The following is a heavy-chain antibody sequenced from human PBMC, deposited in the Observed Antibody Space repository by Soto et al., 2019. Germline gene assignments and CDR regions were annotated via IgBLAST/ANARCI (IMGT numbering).Heavy chain of an antibody. V-gene: IGHV3-74*01. CDR2: IHADGTTT. J-gene: IGHJ5*02. D-gene: IGHD3-3*02. CDR3: ATVATHSYNWVDP. CDR1: GFTFSTYW. Sequence: EVHLVESGGGLVQPGGSLRLSCAASGFTFSTYWMHWVRQAPGKGLVWVSRIHADGTTTTYADSVKGRFTISRDNAKNTLDLQMNSLRAEDTAVYFCATVATHSYNWVDPWGQGTLVTISS.